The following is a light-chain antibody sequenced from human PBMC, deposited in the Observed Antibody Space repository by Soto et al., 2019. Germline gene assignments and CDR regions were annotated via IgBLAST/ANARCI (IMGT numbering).Light chain of an antibody. CDR3: QQSYSDPRT. CDR1: QSISSW. Sequence: DIQMTQSPSTLSASVGDRVTITCRASQSISSWLAWYQQKPGKAPKLLIYDASSLESGVPSRFSGSGSGTEFTLTISSLQPEDFATYYCQQSYSDPRTFGQGTKVDIK. V-gene: IGKV1-5*01. CDR2: DAS. J-gene: IGKJ1*01.